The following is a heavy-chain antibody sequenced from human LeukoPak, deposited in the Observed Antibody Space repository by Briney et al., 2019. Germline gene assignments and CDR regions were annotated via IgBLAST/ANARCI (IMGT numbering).Heavy chain of an antibody. Sequence: GASVKVSCKASGGTFSSYAISWVRQAPGQGLEWMGGIIPIFGTANYAQKFQGRVTITADESTSTAYMELSSLRSEDTAVYYCARDRVVPAATLQHSWFDPWGQGTLVTVSS. V-gene: IGHV1-69*13. D-gene: IGHD2-2*01. CDR1: GGTFSSYA. CDR3: ARDRVVPAATLQHSWFDP. CDR2: IIPIFGTA. J-gene: IGHJ5*02.